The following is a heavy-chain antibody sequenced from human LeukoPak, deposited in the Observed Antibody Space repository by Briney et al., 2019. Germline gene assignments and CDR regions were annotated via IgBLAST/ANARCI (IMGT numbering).Heavy chain of an antibody. V-gene: IGHV4-38-2*02. CDR2: IYHSGST. D-gene: IGHD6-19*01. J-gene: IGHJ5*02. CDR1: GYSISSGYY. Sequence: SETLSLTCTVSGYSISSGYYWGWIRQPPGKGLEWIGSIYHSGSTYYNPSLKSRVTISVDTSKNQFSLKLSSVTAADTAVYYCARPRSIAVAGTEGDWFDPWGQGTLVTVSS. CDR3: ARPRSIAVAGTEGDWFDP.